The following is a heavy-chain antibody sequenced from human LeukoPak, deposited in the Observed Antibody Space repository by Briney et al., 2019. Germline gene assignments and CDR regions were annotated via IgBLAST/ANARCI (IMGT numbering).Heavy chain of an antibody. J-gene: IGHJ4*02. V-gene: IGHV3-30-3*01. CDR2: ISYDGSNK. Sequence: PGGSLRLSCAASGFTFSSYAMHWVRQAPGKGLEWVAVISYDGSNKYYADSVKGRFTISRDNSKNTLYLQMNSLRAEDTAVYYCARASGSNQGFFDYWGQGTLVTVSS. CDR3: ARASGSNQGFFDY. CDR1: GFTFSSYA. D-gene: IGHD1-26*01.